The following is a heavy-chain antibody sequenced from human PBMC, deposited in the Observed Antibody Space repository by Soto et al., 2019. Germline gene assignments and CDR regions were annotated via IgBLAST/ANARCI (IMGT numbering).Heavy chain of an antibody. Sequence: ASVKVSCKASGYTFTGYYMHWVRQAPGQGLEWMGWINPNIGGTNYAQKFHGRVTMTRDTSITTAYMELTSLTSDDTAVYYCARDSYFDFLTGYSRNAFDIWGQRTMVTVSS. CDR3: ARDSYFDFLTGYSRNAFDI. J-gene: IGHJ3*02. V-gene: IGHV1-2*02. D-gene: IGHD3-9*01. CDR1: GYTFTGYY. CDR2: INPNIGGT.